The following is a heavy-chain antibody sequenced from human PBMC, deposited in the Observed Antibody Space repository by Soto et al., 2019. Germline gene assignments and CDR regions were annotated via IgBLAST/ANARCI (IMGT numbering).Heavy chain of an antibody. Sequence: PGGSLRLSCVASAFTFTDYYMSWIRQAPGMGLEWISYIDSSGRTIYYADSVKGRFTISRDNARNSLSLQMNSLRVEDTAVYYCASMPYCGDECYYNYWGQGILVTVSS. V-gene: IGHV3-11*01. D-gene: IGHD2-21*01. J-gene: IGHJ4*02. CDR2: IDSSGRTI. CDR3: ASMPYCGDECYYNY. CDR1: AFTFTDYY.